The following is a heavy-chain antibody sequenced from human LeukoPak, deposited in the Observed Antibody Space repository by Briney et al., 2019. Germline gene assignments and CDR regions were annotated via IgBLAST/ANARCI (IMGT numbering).Heavy chain of an antibody. Sequence: GGSLRLSCAASGFTFSSYSMNWVRQAPGKGLEWVSYISSSSSTIYYADSVKGRFTISRDDSKNTLYLQMNSLKTEDTAVYYCTTDPGSTYYDFWSGWGYAYYFDYWGQGTLVTVSS. D-gene: IGHD3-3*01. J-gene: IGHJ4*02. CDR3: TTDPGSTYYDFWSGWGYAYYFDY. CDR2: ISSSSSTI. V-gene: IGHV3-48*01. CDR1: GFTFSSYS.